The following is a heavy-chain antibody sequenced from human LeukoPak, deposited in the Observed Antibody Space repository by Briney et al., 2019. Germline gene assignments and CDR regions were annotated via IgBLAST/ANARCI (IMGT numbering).Heavy chain of an antibody. CDR3: ARSRGLPLPYYDFWSGYGFFDY. D-gene: IGHD3-3*01. Sequence: ASVKVSCKASGYTFTGYYMHWVRQAPGQGLEWMGWINPNSGGTNYAQKFQGRVTMTRDTSISTAYMGLSRLRSDDTAVYYCARSRGLPLPYYDFWSGYGFFDYWGQGTLVTVSS. V-gene: IGHV1-2*02. CDR2: INPNSGGT. CDR1: GYTFTGYY. J-gene: IGHJ4*02.